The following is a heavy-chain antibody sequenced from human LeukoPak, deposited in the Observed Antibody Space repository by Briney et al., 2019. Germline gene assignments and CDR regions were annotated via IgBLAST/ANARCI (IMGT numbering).Heavy chain of an antibody. J-gene: IGHJ4*02. V-gene: IGHV3-15*01. Sequence: GGSLRLSCAASGFTFNNVWMSWVRQAPGEGLEWVGRIKSKTDGGTTEYAAPVKGRFTISRDDSENTMPMQMNSLKTEDTAVYYCTQGGTKAYSWGQGTLVTVSA. CDR2: IKSKTDGGTT. CDR3: TQGGTKAYS. CDR1: GFTFNNVW. D-gene: IGHD3-16*01.